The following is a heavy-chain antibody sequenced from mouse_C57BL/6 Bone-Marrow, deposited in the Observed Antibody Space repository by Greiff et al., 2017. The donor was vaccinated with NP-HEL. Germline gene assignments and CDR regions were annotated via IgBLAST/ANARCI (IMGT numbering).Heavy chain of an antibody. CDR2: ISDGGSYT. CDR1: GFTFSSYA. CDR3: ARGLGKVDY. V-gene: IGHV5-4*01. Sequence: EVQGVESGGGLVKPGGSLKLSCAASGFTFSSYAMSWVRQTPEKRLEWVATISDGGSYTYYLDNFKGRFTITRDKAKSNLYLQMSDLKSEDTAMYYCARGLGKVDYWGQGTTLTVSS. J-gene: IGHJ2*01. D-gene: IGHD4-1*01.